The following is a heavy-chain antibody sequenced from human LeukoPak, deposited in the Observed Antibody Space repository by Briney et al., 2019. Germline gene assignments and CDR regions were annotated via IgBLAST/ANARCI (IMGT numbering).Heavy chain of an antibody. J-gene: IGHJ6*02. CDR3: ARERSRDYYYYGMDV. CDR2: ISAYNGNT. D-gene: IGHD6-13*01. V-gene: IGHV1-18*01. CDR1: GYTFTSYG. Sequence: ASVKVSCKAPGYTFTSYGISWVRQAPGQGLEWMGWISAYNGNTNYAQKLQGRVTMTTDISTSTAYMELRSLRSDDTAVYYCARERSRDYYYYGMDVWGQGTTVTVSS.